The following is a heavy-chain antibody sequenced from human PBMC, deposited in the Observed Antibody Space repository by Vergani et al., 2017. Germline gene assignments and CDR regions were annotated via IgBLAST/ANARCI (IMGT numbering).Heavy chain of an antibody. CDR1: GGSISSGSYY. V-gene: IGHV4-61*02. D-gene: IGHD2-2*02. CDR3: ARAAYCSSTSCYTYAFDY. Sequence: QVQLQESGPGLVKPSQTLSLTCTVSGGSISSGSYYWSWIRQPAGKGLEWIGRIYTSGSTNYNPSLKSRVTISVDTSKNQFSLKLSSVTAADTVVYYCARAAYCSSTSCYTYAFDYWGQGTLVTVSS. J-gene: IGHJ4*02. CDR2: IYTSGST.